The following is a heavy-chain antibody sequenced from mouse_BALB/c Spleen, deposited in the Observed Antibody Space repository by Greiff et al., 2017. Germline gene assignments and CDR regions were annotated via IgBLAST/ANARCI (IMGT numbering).Heavy chain of an antibody. CDR2: IDPANGNT. CDR1: GFNIKDTY. CDR3: ARVTATSYWYFDV. V-gene: IGHV14-3*02. D-gene: IGHD1-2*01. Sequence: EVQRVESGAELVKPGASVKLSCTASGFNIKDTYMHWVKQRPEQGLEWIGRIDPANGNTKYDPKFQGKATITADTSSNTAYLQLSSLTSEDTAVYYCARVTATSYWYFDVWGAGTTVTVSS. J-gene: IGHJ1*01.